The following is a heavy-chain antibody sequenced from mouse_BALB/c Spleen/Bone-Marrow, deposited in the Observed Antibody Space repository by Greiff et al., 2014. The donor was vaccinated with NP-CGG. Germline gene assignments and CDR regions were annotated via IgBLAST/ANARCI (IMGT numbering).Heavy chain of an antibody. CDR2: SYPGDGDT. V-gene: IGHV1-87*01. D-gene: IGHD1-2*01. Sequence: SGAELARPGASVKLSCKASGYNFTTHWMQWVKQRPGQGLEWIGASYPGDGDTRYTQKFKGKATLTADKSSSTAYMQLSDLTSEDSAVYYCARGDYGYHWYFDVWGAGTTVTVSS. CDR1: GYNFTTHW. CDR3: ARGDYGYHWYFDV. J-gene: IGHJ1*01.